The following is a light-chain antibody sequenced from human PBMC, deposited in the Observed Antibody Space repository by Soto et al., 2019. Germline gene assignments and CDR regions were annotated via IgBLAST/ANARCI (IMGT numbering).Light chain of an antibody. CDR3: QQYGTTPIT. V-gene: IGKV3-20*01. CDR2: GAS. J-gene: IGKJ5*01. Sequence: EIVLTQSPGTLSLSPGERATLSCRASQSVGSSYLAWYQQKPGQAPRLLIYGASSRATGIPDRFSGSGSGTDFTLTISRLLPEDFAVFYCQQYGTTPITFGQGTRLEIK. CDR1: QSVGSSY.